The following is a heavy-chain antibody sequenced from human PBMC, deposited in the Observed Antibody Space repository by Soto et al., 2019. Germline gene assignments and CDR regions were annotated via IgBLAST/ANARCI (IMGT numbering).Heavy chain of an antibody. D-gene: IGHD6-19*01. V-gene: IGHV3-48*01. Sequence: EVQLVESGGGLVQPGGSLRLSCAASGFTFSSYSMNWVRQAPGKGLEWVSYISSSSITIYYADSVKGRFTISRENARNSLYRKMNSLRAEDTAVCYCAAISGYSIGWQELYYYCGMDVWGQGTTVTVSS. J-gene: IGHJ6*02. CDR3: AAISGYSIGWQELYYYCGMDV. CDR1: GFTFSSYS. CDR2: ISSSSITI.